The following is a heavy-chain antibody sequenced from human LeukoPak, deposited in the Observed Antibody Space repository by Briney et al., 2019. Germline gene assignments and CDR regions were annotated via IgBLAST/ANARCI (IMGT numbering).Heavy chain of an antibody. Sequence: PSETLSLTCTVSGGSISSGGYYWSWIRQPPGKGLEWIGEINHSGSTNYNPSLKSRVTISVDTSKNQFSLKLSSVTAADTAVYYCARGSRSSTRPHFDYWGQGTLVTVSS. CDR1: GGSISSGGYY. D-gene: IGHD2-2*01. CDR3: ARGSRSSTRPHFDY. J-gene: IGHJ4*02. CDR2: INHSGST. V-gene: IGHV4-39*07.